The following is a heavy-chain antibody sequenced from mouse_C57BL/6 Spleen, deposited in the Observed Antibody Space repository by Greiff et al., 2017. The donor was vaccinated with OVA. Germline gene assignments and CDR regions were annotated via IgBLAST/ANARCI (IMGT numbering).Heavy chain of an antibody. Sequence: QVHVKQSGPELVKPGASVKISCKASGYAFSSSWMNWVKQRPGKGLEWIGRIYPGDGDTNYNGKFKGKATLTADKSSSTAYMQLSSLTSEDSAVYFCARVGGNNWYFDVWGTGTTVTVSS. D-gene: IGHD2-1*01. CDR3: ARVGGNNWYFDV. CDR2: IYPGDGDT. V-gene: IGHV1-82*01. J-gene: IGHJ1*03. CDR1: GYAFSSSW.